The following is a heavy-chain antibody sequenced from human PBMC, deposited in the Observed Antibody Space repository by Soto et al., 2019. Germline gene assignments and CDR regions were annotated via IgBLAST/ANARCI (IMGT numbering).Heavy chain of an antibody. D-gene: IGHD3-16*02. CDR1: GFTFNTYA. CDR3: ATRYDYVWGSYRHDAFDI. Sequence: GGSLRLSCAASGFTFNTYAMSWVRQAPGKGLEWVSAISGSGGSTYYADSVKGRFTISRDNSKNTLYLQMNSLRAEDTAVYYCATRYDYVWGSYRHDAFDIWGQGTMVTVS. J-gene: IGHJ3*02. CDR2: ISGSGGST. V-gene: IGHV3-23*01.